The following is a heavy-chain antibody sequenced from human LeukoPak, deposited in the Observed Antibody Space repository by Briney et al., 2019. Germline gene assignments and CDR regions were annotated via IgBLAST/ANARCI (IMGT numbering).Heavy chain of an antibody. CDR1: GGSISSYY. CDR3: ARPFRPYYYMDV. CDR2: IYYSGST. J-gene: IGHJ6*03. D-gene: IGHD2/OR15-2a*01. V-gene: IGHV4-59*08. Sequence: SETLSLTCTVSGGSISSYYWSWIRQPPGKGLEWIGYIYYSGSTNYNPSLKSRVTISVDTSKNQFSLKLSSVTAADTAVYYCARPFRPYYYMDVWGKGTTVTVSS.